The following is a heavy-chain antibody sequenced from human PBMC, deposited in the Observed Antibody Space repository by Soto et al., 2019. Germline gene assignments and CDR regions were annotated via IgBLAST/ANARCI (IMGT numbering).Heavy chain of an antibody. Sequence: SENVSIGRAVYGGCFSGYDWRWIRQPPGKGLEWIGEINHSGSTNYNPSLKSRVTISVDTSKNQFSLKLSSVTAADTAVYYCARTVDTAMIRFNYFDSWGRGTLVT. CDR1: GGCFSGYD. J-gene: IGHJ4*02. CDR2: INHSGST. D-gene: IGHD5-18*01. CDR3: ARTVDTAMIRFNYFDS. V-gene: IGHV4-34*01.